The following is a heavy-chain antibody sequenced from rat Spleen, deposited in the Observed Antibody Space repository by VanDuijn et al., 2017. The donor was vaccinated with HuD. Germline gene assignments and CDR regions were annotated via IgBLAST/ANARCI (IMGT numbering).Heavy chain of an antibody. Sequence: QVQLKESGPGLVQPSQTLSLTCTVSGFSLTSYIVSWVRQPPGKGLEWIAAISSSGSTYYNSALKSRLSIRRDTSKSQVFLKMNRLQTEDTDMYFCARYYFDYWGQGVMVTVSS. CDR1: GFSLTSYI. CDR2: ISSSGST. J-gene: IGHJ2*01. CDR3: ARYYFDY. V-gene: IGHV2-6*01.